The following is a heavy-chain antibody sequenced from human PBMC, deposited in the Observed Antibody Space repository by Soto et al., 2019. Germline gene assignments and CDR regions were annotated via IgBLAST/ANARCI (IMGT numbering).Heavy chain of an antibody. D-gene: IGHD4-17*01. CDR1: GGAVSSGNYY. Sequence: TLSVTCTVSGGAVSSGNYYWSWIRQPPGKGLEWIGYIYYSGSTNYNPSLKSRVTISVDTSKNQFSLKLSSVTAADTAVYYCASPPDYGDFLEFDYWGQGTLVTVSS. CDR3: ASPPDYGDFLEFDY. J-gene: IGHJ4*02. V-gene: IGHV4-61*01. CDR2: IYYSGST.